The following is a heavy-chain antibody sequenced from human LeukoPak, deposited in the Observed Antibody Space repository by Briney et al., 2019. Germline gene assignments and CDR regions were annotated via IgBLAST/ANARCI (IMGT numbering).Heavy chain of an antibody. D-gene: IGHD5-24*01. J-gene: IGHJ4*02. CDR2: TKNKANSYIS. Sequence: PGGSLRLSCAASGFTFSGHFIDWVRQAPGKGREWVGRTKNKANSYISEYAASVKGRFTISRDDSKNSLYLQMNSLNTVDTAVYYCAREGYRARNFDYWGQGTLVTVSS. V-gene: IGHV3-72*01. CDR1: GFTFSGHF. CDR3: AREGYRARNFDY.